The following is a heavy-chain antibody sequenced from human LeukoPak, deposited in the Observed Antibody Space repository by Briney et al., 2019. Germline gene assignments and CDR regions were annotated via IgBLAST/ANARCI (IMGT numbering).Heavy chain of an antibody. V-gene: IGHV4-34*01. CDR3: ARGRAAAGKFRYYYYYYMDV. D-gene: IGHD6-13*01. CDR1: GGSFSGYY. CDR2: INHSGST. J-gene: IGHJ6*03. Sequence: SETLSLTCAVYGGSFSGYYWSWIRQPPGKGLEWIGEINHSGSTNHNPSLKSRVTISVDTSKNQFSLQLSSVTAADTAVYYCARGRAAAGKFRYYYYYYMDVWGKGTTVTVSS.